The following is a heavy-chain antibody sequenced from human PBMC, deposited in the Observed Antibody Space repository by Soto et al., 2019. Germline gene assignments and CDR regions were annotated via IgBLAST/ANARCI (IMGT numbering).Heavy chain of an antibody. CDR1: GGSISSSSYY. V-gene: IGHV4-39*01. Sequence: SETLSLTCTVSGGSISSSSYYWGWIRQPPGKGLEWIGSIYYSGSTYYNPSLKSRVTISVDTSKNQFSLKLSSVTAADTAVYYCASQASHYYYYGMEVWGQGTTVTVSS. CDR2: IYYSGST. J-gene: IGHJ6*02. CDR3: ASQASHYYYYGMEV.